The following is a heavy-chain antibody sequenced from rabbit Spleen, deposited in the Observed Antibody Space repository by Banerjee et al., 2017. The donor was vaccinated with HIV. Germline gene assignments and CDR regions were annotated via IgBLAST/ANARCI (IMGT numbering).Heavy chain of an antibody. CDR2: IGTGFGDT. CDR3: ARGSAAMTMVITGFYLNL. CDR1: GFSFSSGYD. D-gene: IGHD2-1*01. Sequence: QSLEESGGGLVKPGASLTLTCTASGFSFSSGYDMCWVRQAPGKGLEWIACIGTGFGDTYYANWAKGRFTISKTSSTTVTLQVTSLTAADTATYFCARGSAAMTMVITGFYLNLWGPGTLVTVS. J-gene: IGHJ4*01. V-gene: IGHV1S40*01.